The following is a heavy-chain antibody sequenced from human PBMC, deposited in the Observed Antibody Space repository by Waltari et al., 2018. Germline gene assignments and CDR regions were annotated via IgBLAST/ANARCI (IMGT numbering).Heavy chain of an antibody. J-gene: IGHJ6*02. Sequence: HVQLVESGGGVVQPGRSLRLSCAASGFTFSFYDMHWVRQAPGKGLEWVAVISYDGTNKYYSDSVKGRFTISRDSSKNTLYLQMNSLRAEDTAVYYCATEMKGSVWGQGTMVTVSS. CDR1: GFTFSFYD. CDR2: ISYDGTNK. V-gene: IGHV3-30*03. CDR3: ATEMKGSV.